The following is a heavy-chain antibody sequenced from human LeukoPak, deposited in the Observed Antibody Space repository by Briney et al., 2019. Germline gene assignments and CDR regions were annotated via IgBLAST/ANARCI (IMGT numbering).Heavy chain of an antibody. D-gene: IGHD3-16*02. CDR3: ARMGYDYVWGSYRYETTFDY. CDR2: ISSSGSTI. Sequence: GGSLRLSCAASGFTFSSYEMNWVRQAPGKGLEWVSYISSSGSTIYYADSVKGRFTISRDNAKNSLYLQMNSLRAEDTAVYYCARMGYDYVWGSYRYETTFDYWGQGTLVTVSS. CDR1: GFTFSSYE. J-gene: IGHJ4*02. V-gene: IGHV3-48*03.